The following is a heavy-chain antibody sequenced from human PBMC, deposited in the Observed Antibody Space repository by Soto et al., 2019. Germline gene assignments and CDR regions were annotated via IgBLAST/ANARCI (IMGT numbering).Heavy chain of an antibody. CDR3: ARVSVGATTGPNWFDP. CDR1: GGSISSSSYY. J-gene: IGHJ5*02. Sequence: SETLSLTCTVSGGSISSSSYYWGWIRQPPGKGLEWIGSIYYSGSTYYNPSLKSRVTISVDTSKNQFSLKLSSVTAADTAVYYCARVSVGATTGPNWFDPWGQGTLVTVSS. V-gene: IGHV4-39*01. D-gene: IGHD1-26*01. CDR2: IYYSGST.